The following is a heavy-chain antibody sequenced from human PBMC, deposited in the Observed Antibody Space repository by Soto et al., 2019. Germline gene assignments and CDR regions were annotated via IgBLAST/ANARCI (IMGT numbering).Heavy chain of an antibody. D-gene: IGHD3-3*01. CDR1: GFSLSTSGVG. V-gene: IGHV2-5*01. CDR2: IYWNDDK. CDR3: AHFPPIGVVLAPYFDY. J-gene: IGHJ4*02. Sequence: GSGPTLVNPTQTLTLTCTFSGFSLSTSGVGVGWIRQPPGKALEWLALIYWNDDKRYSPSLKSRLTITKDTSKNQVVLTMTNMDPVDTATYYCAHFPPIGVVLAPYFDYGAEETLVTVSS.